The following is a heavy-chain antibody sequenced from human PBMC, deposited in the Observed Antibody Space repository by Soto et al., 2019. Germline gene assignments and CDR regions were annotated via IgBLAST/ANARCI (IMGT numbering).Heavy chain of an antibody. Sequence: PSETLSLTCAVSGGSISSGGYSWSWIRQPPGKGLEWIGYIYHSGSTYYNPSLKSRVTISVDRSKNQFSLKLSSLTAADTAVYYCARGYNDFWSGYLTWFDPWGQGTLVTVSS. D-gene: IGHD3-3*01. V-gene: IGHV4-30-2*01. CDR3: ARGYNDFWSGYLTWFDP. CDR1: GGSISSGGYS. J-gene: IGHJ5*02. CDR2: IYHSGST.